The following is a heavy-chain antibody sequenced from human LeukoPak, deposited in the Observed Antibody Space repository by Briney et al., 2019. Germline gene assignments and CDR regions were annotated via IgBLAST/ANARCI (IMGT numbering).Heavy chain of an antibody. V-gene: IGHV4-38-2*01. CDR1: GYSISSGYY. CDR3: ARGRETFSGIYYFDY. Sequence: PSETLSLTCAVSGYSISSGYYWGWIRQPPGKGPEWIGRVDHSGITFYNPSLQSRVTISVDTSRNQFSLKLSSVTADDTAVYYCARGRETFSGIYYFDYWGQGTLVTVSS. CDR2: VDHSGIT. J-gene: IGHJ4*02. D-gene: IGHD1-26*01.